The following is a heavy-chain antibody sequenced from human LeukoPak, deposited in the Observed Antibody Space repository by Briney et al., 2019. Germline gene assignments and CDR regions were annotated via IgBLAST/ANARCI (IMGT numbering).Heavy chain of an antibody. CDR2: IIPIFGTA. V-gene: IGHV1-69*13. CDR3: ARDRSYYGSGSYRYYFDY. CDR1: GGTFSSYA. Sequence: GASVKVSCKASGGTFSSYAISWVRQAPGQGLEWMGGIIPIFGTANYAQKFQGRVTITADESTSTAYMELSSLRSEDTAVYYCARDRSYYGSGSYRYYFDYWGQGTLVTVSS. D-gene: IGHD3-10*01. J-gene: IGHJ4*02.